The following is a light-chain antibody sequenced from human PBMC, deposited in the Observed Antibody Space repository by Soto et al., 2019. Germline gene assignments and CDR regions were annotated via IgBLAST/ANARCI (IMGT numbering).Light chain of an antibody. CDR1: RSDIGAYNF. V-gene: IGLV2-14*03. CDR2: DVN. CDR3: TSWTTSTTMI. Sequence: QSVLTQPASVSGSTGQSIPISYTGTRSDIGAYNFVSWYQQHPGEVPKLILYDVNVRPSGVSNRFSGSKSGNTASLTISGLQAEDEADYYCTSWTTSTTMIFGGGTKVTVL. J-gene: IGLJ2*01.